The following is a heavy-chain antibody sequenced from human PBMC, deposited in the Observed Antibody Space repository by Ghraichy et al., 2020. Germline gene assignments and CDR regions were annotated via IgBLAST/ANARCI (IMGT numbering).Heavy chain of an antibody. J-gene: IGHJ4*02. D-gene: IGHD4-11*01. CDR3: VRDNINYDY. CDR1: GFTFSNYA. V-gene: IGHV3-64D*06. CDR2: INSNGGIT. Sequence: GESLNISCSASGFTFSNYAMHWVRQAPGKGLEYVSDINSNGGITHYADSVKGRFTISRDNSKNTLDLQMSSLRAEETAIYYLVRDNINYDYWGQGTLVTVSS.